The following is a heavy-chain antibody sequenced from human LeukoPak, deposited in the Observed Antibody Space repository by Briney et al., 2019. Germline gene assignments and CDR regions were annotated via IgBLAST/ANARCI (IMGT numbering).Heavy chain of an antibody. J-gene: IGHJ5*02. CDR3: ARGLRVNRFWFDP. CDR1: GYTFTSYD. D-gene: IGHD5-12*01. V-gene: IGHV1-8*01. CDR2: MNPNSGNT. Sequence: ASVKVSCKASGYTFTSYDINWVRQATGQGLEWMGWMNPNSGNTGYAQKFQGRVTMTRNTSISTAYMELSSLRSEDTAAYYCARGLRVNRFWFDPWGQGTLVTVSS.